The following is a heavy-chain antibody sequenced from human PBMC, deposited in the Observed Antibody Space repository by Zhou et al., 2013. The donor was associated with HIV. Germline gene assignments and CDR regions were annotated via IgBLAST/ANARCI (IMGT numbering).Heavy chain of an antibody. CDR3: ARARYYYGSGSYYPFDY. CDR1: GYTFTAYY. D-gene: IGHD3-10*01. J-gene: IGHJ4*02. CDR2: INPNSGGT. Sequence: QVQLVQSGAEVKKPGASVKVSCKVSGYTFTAYYMHWVRQAPGQGLEWMGWINPNSGGTNYAQKFQGRVTMTRDTSISTAYMELSRLRSDDTAVYYCARARYYYGSGSYYPFDYWGQGTLVTVSS. V-gene: IGHV1-2*02.